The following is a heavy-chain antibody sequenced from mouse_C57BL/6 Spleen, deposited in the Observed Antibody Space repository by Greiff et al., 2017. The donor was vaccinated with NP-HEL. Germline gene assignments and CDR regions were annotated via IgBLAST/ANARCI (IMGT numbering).Heavy chain of an antibody. Sequence: QVQLQQSGPELVKPGASVKISCKASGYAFSSSWMNWVKQRPGKGLEWIGRIYPGDGDTNYNGKFKGKATLTADKSSSTAYMQLSSLTSEDSAVYFCALITTVVATEAMDYWGQGTSVTVSS. CDR2: IYPGDGDT. V-gene: IGHV1-82*01. D-gene: IGHD1-1*01. J-gene: IGHJ4*01. CDR3: ALITTVVATEAMDY. CDR1: GYAFSSSW.